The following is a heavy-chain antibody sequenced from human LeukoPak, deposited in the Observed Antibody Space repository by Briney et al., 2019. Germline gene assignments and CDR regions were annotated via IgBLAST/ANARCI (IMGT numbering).Heavy chain of an antibody. CDR2: IIPIFGTT. CDR1: GGTFSNYT. V-gene: IGHV1-69*05. CDR3: AIGMGLYYDSSGYYGILDY. J-gene: IGHJ4*02. D-gene: IGHD3-22*01. Sequence: ASVKVSCKASGGTFSNYTINWVRQAPGQGLEWMGRIIPIFGTTNYAQKFQGRVTITTDESTSTAYMELSSLRSEDTAVYYCAIGMGLYYDSSGYYGILDYWGQGTLVTVSS.